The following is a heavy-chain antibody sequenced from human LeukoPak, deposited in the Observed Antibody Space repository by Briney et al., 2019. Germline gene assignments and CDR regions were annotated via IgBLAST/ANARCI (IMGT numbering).Heavy chain of an antibody. CDR3: ARAAATYDFQY. CDR2: IHTNDGT. J-gene: IGHJ1*01. Sequence: SETLSLTCTLSGHSISGYYWSWVRQPAGKGREWVGRIHTNDGTNFNPSIKGRVTMSLDTSKNQFSLKSTSVTAADTAVYYCARAAATYDFQYWGQGTLVAVSS. CDR1: GHSISGYY. D-gene: IGHD6-25*01. V-gene: IGHV4-4*07.